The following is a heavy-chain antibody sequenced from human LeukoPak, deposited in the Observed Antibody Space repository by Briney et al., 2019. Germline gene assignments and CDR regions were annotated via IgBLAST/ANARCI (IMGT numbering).Heavy chain of an antibody. CDR1: GFTFGSYG. Sequence: GGSLRLSCAASGFTFGSYGMHWVRQAPGKGLEWVAFIRYDGSNKYYADSVKGRFTISRDNSKNTLYLQMNSLRAEDTAVYYCAKDLDCSSTSCYNIDYWGQGTLVTVSS. CDR3: AKDLDCSSTSCYNIDY. D-gene: IGHD2-2*02. J-gene: IGHJ4*02. CDR2: IRYDGSNK. V-gene: IGHV3-30*02.